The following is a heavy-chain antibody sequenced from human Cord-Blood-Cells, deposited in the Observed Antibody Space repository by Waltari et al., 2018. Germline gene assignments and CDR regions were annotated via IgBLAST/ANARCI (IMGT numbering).Heavy chain of an antibody. CDR2: INHSGST. CDR1: GGSFSGYY. D-gene: IGHD3-10*01. J-gene: IGHJ4*02. Sequence: QVQLQQWGAGLLKPSETLSLTCAVYGGSFSGYYWSWIRQPPGKGLVWIGEINHSGSTNYNPSLKSRVTISVDTSKNQFSLKLSSVTAADTAVYYCARGGSDYYGSGSYLHFDYWGQGTLVTVSS. V-gene: IGHV4-34*01. CDR3: ARGGSDYYGSGSYLHFDY.